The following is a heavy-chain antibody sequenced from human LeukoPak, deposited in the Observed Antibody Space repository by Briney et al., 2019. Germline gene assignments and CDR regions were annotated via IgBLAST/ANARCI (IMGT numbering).Heavy chain of an antibody. CDR2: IYPGDSDT. J-gene: IGHJ5*02. Sequence: GESLKISCKGSGYSFTSYWIGWVRQMPGKGLEWMGIIYPGDSDTRYSPSFQGQVTISADKSISTDYLKWSSLKASDTAMYYCARRYYYDSSGYSYFDPWGKGTLVTVSS. D-gene: IGHD3-22*01. CDR1: GYSFTSYW. CDR3: ARRYYYDSSGYSYFDP. V-gene: IGHV5-51*01.